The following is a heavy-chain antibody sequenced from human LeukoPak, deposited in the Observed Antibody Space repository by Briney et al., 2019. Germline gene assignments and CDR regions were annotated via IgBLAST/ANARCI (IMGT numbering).Heavy chain of an antibody. V-gene: IGHV1-69*06. CDR3: ARRGRSGYGRAYNCFEP. Sequence: SVTDSCKASGGTYSRYAISWLRPAPGRGRDGVGGIIPIFGTENNPHKFQGRVTITPDKSTSKAYMEPSSVRSEDTAVYYGARRGRSGYGRAYNCFEPWGQGTLVSVSS. J-gene: IGHJ5*02. CDR1: GGTYSRYA. D-gene: IGHD5-12*01. CDR2: IIPIFGTE.